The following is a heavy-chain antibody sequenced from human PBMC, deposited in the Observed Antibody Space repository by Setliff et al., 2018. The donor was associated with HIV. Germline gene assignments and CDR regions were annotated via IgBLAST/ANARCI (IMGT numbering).Heavy chain of an antibody. V-gene: IGHV1-24*01. J-gene: IGHJ3*02. D-gene: IGHD3-9*01. CDR2: FDPEDDET. CDR1: GDTLTELS. Sequence: ASVKVSCKVSGDTLTELSIHWVRQAPGEGLEWVGGFDPEDDETVYAEKFQGRVTMTEDTSTDTAYMALSSLGSEDTAMYYCATSGFYDILTGPTPGAFDIWGQGTLVTVSS. CDR3: ATSGFYDILTGPTPGAFDI.